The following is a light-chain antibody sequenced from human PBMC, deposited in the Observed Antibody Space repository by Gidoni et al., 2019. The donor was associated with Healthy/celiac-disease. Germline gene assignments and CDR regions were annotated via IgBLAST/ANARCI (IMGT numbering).Light chain of an antibody. V-gene: IGKV3-20*01. Sequence: DIVLTPSPGTLSLSPGERATLSCRASQSVSSSYLAWYQQKPGQAPRLLIYSTSSRATGIPDRFSGSGSGTDFTLTISRLEPEDFAVYFCQHYGSSPQTFGQGTKVEIK. CDR3: QHYGSSPQT. CDR1: QSVSSSY. CDR2: STS. J-gene: IGKJ1*01.